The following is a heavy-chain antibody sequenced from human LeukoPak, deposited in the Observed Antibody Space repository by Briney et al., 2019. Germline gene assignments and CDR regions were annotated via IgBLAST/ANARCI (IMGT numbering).Heavy chain of an antibody. J-gene: IGHJ4*02. CDR1: GFAFSSYW. V-gene: IGHV3-7*01. CDR3: ANQAYSQFDY. CDR2: ISPDGSAE. D-gene: IGHD4-11*01. Sequence: GGSLRLSCVASGFAFSSYWMSWVRQAPGKGLELVAHISPDGSAEDYVDSVRGRFAISRDNAKRSLYLQMNSLSPEDTAVYYCANQAYSQFDYWGQGTLVSVSS.